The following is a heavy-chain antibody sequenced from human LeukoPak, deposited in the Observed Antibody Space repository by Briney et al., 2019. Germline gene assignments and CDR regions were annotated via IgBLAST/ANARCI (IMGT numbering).Heavy chain of an antibody. CDR1: GFSFSSTA. J-gene: IGHJ4*02. V-gene: IGHV3-23*01. Sequence: SGGSLRLSCAASGFSFSSTAMNWVRQAPGKGLEWVSASGTDGDTYYADSVQGRFTISRDNSRNTLYLQMNSLRAEDTATYYCAKAVDRGIRAFDYWGPGTLVAVSS. CDR3: AKAVDRGIRAFDY. D-gene: IGHD3-10*01. CDR2: SGTDGDT.